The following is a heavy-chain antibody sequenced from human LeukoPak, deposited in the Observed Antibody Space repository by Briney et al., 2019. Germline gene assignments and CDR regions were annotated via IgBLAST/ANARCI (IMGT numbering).Heavy chain of an antibody. J-gene: IGHJ4*02. D-gene: IGHD4-11*01. CDR2: IYYSGST. CDR3: ARDLPHDYNPH. CDR1: GGSISSGDYY. Sequence: ASQTLSLTCTVSGGSISSGDYYWSWIRQPPGKGLEWIGYIYYSGSTNYNPSLKSRVTISVDTSKNQFSLKLSSVTAADTAVYYCARDLPHDYNPHWGQGTLVTVSS. V-gene: IGHV4-61*08.